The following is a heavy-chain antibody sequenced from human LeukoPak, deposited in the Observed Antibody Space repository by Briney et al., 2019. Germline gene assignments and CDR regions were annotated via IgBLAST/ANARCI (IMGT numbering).Heavy chain of an antibody. Sequence: TSETLSLTCAVSGDSISSRNWWNWVRQSPGKGLDWVGEISHGGITKYNPSLKNRVTISKDNSRNEFSPKLNSVTAADTAVYFCARSAGWWSLDYWGQGALVTVSA. CDR1: GDSISSRNW. D-gene: IGHD2-8*02. V-gene: IGHV4-4*02. CDR3: ARSAGWWSLDY. J-gene: IGHJ4*02. CDR2: ISHGGIT.